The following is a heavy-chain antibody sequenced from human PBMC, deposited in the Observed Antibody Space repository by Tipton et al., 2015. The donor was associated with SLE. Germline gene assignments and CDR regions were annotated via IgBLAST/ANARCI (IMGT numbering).Heavy chain of an antibody. CDR1: GGSISSGSDY. J-gene: IGHJ5*02. D-gene: IGHD4-11*01. CDR3: GRDTGWFDP. CDR2: IYTSGST. V-gene: IGHV4-61*02. Sequence: TLSLTCTVSGGSISSGSDYWSWIRQPAGKGLEWIGRIYTSGSTNYNPTLKSRDTISVNTAKNQFSLKLSSVTAADTAVYYCGRDTGWFDPWGQGTLVTVSS.